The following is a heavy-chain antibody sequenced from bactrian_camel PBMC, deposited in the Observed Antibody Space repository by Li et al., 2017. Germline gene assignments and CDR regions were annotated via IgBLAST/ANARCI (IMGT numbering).Heavy chain of an antibody. J-gene: IGHJ4*01. CDR1: GYCSYD. V-gene: IGHV3S53*01. CDR3: ATTQVGSWWLGAYNR. CDR2: VDTNGSA. Sequence: HVQLVESGGGSVQAGGSLRLSCAASGYCSYDMSWYRQAPGKEREGVAAVDTNGSASYADSVKGRFTISRDKSENTLYLQMNSLKSEDTALYYCATTQVGSWWLGAYNRWGQGTQVTVS. D-gene: IGHD6*01.